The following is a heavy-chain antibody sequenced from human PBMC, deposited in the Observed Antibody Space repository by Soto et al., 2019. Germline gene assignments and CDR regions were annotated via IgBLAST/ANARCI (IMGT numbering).Heavy chain of an antibody. J-gene: IGHJ4*02. V-gene: IGHV3-23*01. CDR1: GFTFSSYA. D-gene: IGHD3-10*01. CDR3: AKVWKLGELSKFDY. Sequence: GESLKISCAASGFTFSSYAMSWVRQAPGKGLEWVSTISGSSISTYYADSVKGRFTISRDNSKNTLYLQMISLRAEDTAIYYCAKVWKLGELSKFDYWGQGTLVTVSS. CDR2: ISGSSIST.